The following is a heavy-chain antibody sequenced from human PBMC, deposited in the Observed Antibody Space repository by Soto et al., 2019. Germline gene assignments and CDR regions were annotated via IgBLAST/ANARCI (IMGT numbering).Heavy chain of an antibody. CDR2: IYYSGNT. Sequence: PSETLSLTCTVSGGSISSSSYYWGWIRQPPRKGLEWIGNIYYSGNTYYNLSLKSRVTISVDTSKNQFSLKLTSVTAADTAVYYCARLGVYYDTSGYADYWGQGTLVTVSS. J-gene: IGHJ4*02. CDR1: GGSISSSSYY. V-gene: IGHV4-39*01. CDR3: ARLGVYYDTSGYADY. D-gene: IGHD3-22*01.